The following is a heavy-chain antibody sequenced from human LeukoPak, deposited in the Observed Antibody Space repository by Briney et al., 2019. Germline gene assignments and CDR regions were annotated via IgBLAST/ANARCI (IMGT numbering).Heavy chain of an antibody. V-gene: IGHV4-4*07. D-gene: IGHD6-13*01. J-gene: IGHJ4*02. Sequence: SETLSLTCTVSGDSISSYSWSWIRQPAGKGLEWIGHLYSTVSTNYNPSLKSRVTVSIDTSRNQFSLRLTSVTAADTAVYYCARERQQMGFDFWGQGTLVTVSS. CDR2: LYSTVST. CDR1: GDSISSYS. CDR3: ARERQQMGFDF.